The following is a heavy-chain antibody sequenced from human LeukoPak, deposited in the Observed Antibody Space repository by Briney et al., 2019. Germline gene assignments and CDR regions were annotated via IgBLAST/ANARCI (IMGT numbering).Heavy chain of an antibody. CDR1: GGSISSSSYY. Sequence: ASGTLSLTCTVSGGSISSSSYYWGWIRQPPGKGLEWIGSIYYSGSTYYNPSLKSRVTISVDTSKNQFSLKLSSVTAADTAVYYCTTWIQLTRSFDYWGQGTLVTVSS. CDR2: IYYSGST. CDR3: TTWIQLTRSFDY. J-gene: IGHJ4*02. D-gene: IGHD5-18*01. V-gene: IGHV4-39*01.